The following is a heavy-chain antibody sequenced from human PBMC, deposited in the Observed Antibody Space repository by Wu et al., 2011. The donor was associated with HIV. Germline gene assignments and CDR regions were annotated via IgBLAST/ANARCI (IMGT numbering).Heavy chain of an antibody. V-gene: IGHV3-30*02. CDR1: GFNFPKFG. D-gene: IGHD2-8*01. J-gene: IGHJ4*02. CDR2: IYYDGSDI. Sequence: QVQLVQSGGGVVQPGGSLRLSCGASGFNFPKFGMHWVRQAPGKGLEWVAFIYYDGSDIHYADSVKGRFTVFRDNSKNTLFLQLNSLTPEDTAVYYCARDWSHGVFDYVGPGNPG. CDR3: ARDWSHGVFDY.